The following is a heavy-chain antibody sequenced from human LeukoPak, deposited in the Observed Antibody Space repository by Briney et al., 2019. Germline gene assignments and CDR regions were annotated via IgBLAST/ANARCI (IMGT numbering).Heavy chain of an antibody. J-gene: IGHJ4*02. V-gene: IGHV4-59*01. D-gene: IGHD6-13*01. CDR2: IYYSGST. CDR1: GGSISSYY. CDR3: ARARIAAAGLYYFDY. Sequence: SETLSLTCTVSGGSISSYYWNWIRQPPGKGLEWIGYIYYSGSTNYNPSLKSRVTISADTSKNQFSLKLSSVTAADTAVYYCARARIAAAGLYYFDYWGQGTLVTVSS.